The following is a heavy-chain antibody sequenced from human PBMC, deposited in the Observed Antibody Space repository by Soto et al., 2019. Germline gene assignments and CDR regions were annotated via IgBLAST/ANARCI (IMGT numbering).Heavy chain of an antibody. J-gene: IGHJ5*02. CDR1: GGSFSCYY. CDR3: ARGQGRYSSGWSNWFDP. CDR2: INHSGST. D-gene: IGHD6-19*01. Sequence: SETLALTCAVYGGSFSCYYWSWIRRPPGKGLEWIGEINHSGSTNYNPSLKSRVTISVDTSKNQFSLKLSSVTAADTAVYYCARGQGRYSSGWSNWFDPWGQGTLVTVPA. V-gene: IGHV4-34*01.